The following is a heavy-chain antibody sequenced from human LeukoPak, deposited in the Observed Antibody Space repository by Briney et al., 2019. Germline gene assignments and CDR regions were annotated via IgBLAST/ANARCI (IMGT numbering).Heavy chain of an antibody. CDR1: GFTVRGNY. CDR3: ASGPTYDFVRVILY. Sequence: PGGSLRLSCAVSGFTVRGNYMTWVRQAPGKGPEWVSVIYTGGTTYYRDSVRGRFTISRHNSKNMVTLQMDSLRPEDTAVYYCASGPTYDFVRVILYWGQGTLVTVSS. D-gene: IGHD3-16*01. CDR2: IYTGGTT. V-gene: IGHV3-53*04. J-gene: IGHJ4*02.